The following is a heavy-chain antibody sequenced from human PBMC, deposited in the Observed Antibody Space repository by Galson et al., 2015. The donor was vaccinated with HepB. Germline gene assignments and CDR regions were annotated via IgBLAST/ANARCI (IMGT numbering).Heavy chain of an antibody. D-gene: IGHD3-10*01. CDR1: GFTFSSYA. Sequence: SLRLSCAASGFTFSSYAMSWVRQAPGKGLEWVSSISGSGGNTYHADSVKGRFTISRDNSKNTLYLQMNSLRAEDTAIYYCTKGSIYFGEVRERHYYYYMDVWGKGTTVTVSS. CDR3: TKGSIYFGEVRERHYYYYMDV. J-gene: IGHJ6*03. V-gene: IGHV3-23*01. CDR2: ISGSGGNT.